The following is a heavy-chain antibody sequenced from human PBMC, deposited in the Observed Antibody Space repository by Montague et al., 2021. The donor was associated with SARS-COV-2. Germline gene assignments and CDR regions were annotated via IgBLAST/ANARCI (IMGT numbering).Heavy chain of an antibody. V-gene: IGHV3-33*03. CDR3: AKDFGSSLTEQFDY. CDR2: IWYDGSNK. CDR1: GFTFSSYG. J-gene: IGHJ4*02. Sequence: SLRLSCAASGFTFSSYGMHWVRQAPGKGLEWVAVIWYDGSNKYYADSVKGRFPISRDNSKNTLYLQMNGLRAEDTAVYYCAKDFGSSLTEQFDYWGQGTLVTVSS. D-gene: IGHD2-2*01.